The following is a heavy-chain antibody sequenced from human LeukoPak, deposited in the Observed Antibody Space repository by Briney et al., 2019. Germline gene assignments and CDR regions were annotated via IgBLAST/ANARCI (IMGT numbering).Heavy chain of an antibody. V-gene: IGHV3-7*01. CDR3: ARVGQGGWYYYYYMDV. CDR2: IKQDGSEK. Sequence: GGSLRLSCAASGFTFSSYWMSWVRQAPGKGLEWVANIKQDGSEKYYVDFVKGRFTISRDNSKNTLYLQMGSLRAEDMAVYYCARVGQGGWYYYYYMDVWGKGTTVTVSS. D-gene: IGHD3-16*01. CDR1: GFTFSSYW. J-gene: IGHJ6*03.